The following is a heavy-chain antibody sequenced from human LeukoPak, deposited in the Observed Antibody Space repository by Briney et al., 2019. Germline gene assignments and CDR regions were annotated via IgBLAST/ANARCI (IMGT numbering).Heavy chain of an antibody. Sequence: GGSLRLSCAASGFTFSSYAMSWVRQAPGKGLEWVSAISGSGGSTYYADSVKGRFTISRDNAKNSLYLQMNSLRAEDTAVYYCAFGRYYGSGSYDYYYMDVWGKGTTVTVSS. CDR3: AFGRYYGSGSYDYYYMDV. D-gene: IGHD3-10*01. CDR1: GFTFSSYA. CDR2: ISGSGGST. J-gene: IGHJ6*03. V-gene: IGHV3-23*01.